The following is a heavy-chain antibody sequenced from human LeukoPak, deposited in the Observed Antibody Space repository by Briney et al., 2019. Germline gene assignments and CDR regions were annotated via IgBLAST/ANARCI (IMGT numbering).Heavy chain of an antibody. D-gene: IGHD3-22*01. CDR1: GFTFSTFA. Sequence: GSLRLSCEASGFTFSTFAMIWVRQPPGKGLEWIGSIYYSGSTNYNPSLKSRVTISVDTSKNQFSLKLSSVTAADTAVYYCARVMGDYYDSSGYYRRSDVFDIWGQGTMLTVSS. V-gene: IGHV4-59*01. CDR3: ARVMGDYYDSSGYYRRSDVFDI. CDR2: IYYSGST. J-gene: IGHJ3*02.